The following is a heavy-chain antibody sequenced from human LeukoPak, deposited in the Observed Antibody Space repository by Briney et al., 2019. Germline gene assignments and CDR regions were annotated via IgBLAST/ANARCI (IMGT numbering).Heavy chain of an antibody. CDR3: AKDWNWAIDY. CDR2: INSDGSST. Sequence: GGSLRLSCAASGFSLSSYWMHWVRQAPGKGLVWVSRINSDGSSTTYADSVKGRFTISRDNSKNTLFLQMNNLRVEDMAVFYCAKDWNWAIDYWGQGTLVTVSS. V-gene: IGHV3-74*01. D-gene: IGHD1-7*01. CDR1: GFSLSSYW. J-gene: IGHJ4*02.